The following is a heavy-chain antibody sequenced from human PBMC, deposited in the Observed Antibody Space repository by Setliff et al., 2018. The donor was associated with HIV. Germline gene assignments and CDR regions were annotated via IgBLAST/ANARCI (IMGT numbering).Heavy chain of an antibody. CDR1: GGSFSGYY. CDR3: ARGSITYWYSTPRDYYYYTDV. Sequence: SETLSLTCAVYGGSFSGYYWSWIRQPPGKGLEWIGEINHSGSTNYNPSLKSRVTISVEASKNQFSLKLSSVTAADTAVYYCARGSITYWYSTPRDYYYYTDVWGEGTTVTVSS. D-gene: IGHD2-8*02. J-gene: IGHJ6*03. V-gene: IGHV4-34*01. CDR2: INHSGST.